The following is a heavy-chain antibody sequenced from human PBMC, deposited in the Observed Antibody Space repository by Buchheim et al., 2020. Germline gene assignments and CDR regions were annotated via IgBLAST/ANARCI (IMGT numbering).Heavy chain of an antibody. D-gene: IGHD3-3*01. V-gene: IGHV3-23*04. CDR2: ISPSGGST. J-gene: IGHJ6*02. CDR3: AYGVAAYYYYGMDV. CDR1: GFTFSSYA. Sequence: EVQLVESGGGLLQPGGSLRLSCAASGFTFSSYAMTWVRQAPGKGLEWVSGISPSGGSTYHADSVKGRFTISRDNSKKTLDLQMNSLRAEDTAVYYCAYGVAAYYYYGMDVWGQGTT.